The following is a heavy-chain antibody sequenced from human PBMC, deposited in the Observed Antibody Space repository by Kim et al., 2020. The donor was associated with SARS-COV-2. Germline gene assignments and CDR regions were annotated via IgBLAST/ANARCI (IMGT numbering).Heavy chain of an antibody. V-gene: IGHV4-31*03. CDR2: SGSA. Sequence: SETLSLTCTVSGGSISSGGYFWSWIRQRPGRGLEWIGFSGSAYYNPSLKSRLTISVDTSKNQFSLRLNSLTAADTAVYYYARLSTDYPYFYYAIDVWGRG. CDR3: ARLSTDYPYFYYAIDV. CDR1: GGSISSGGYF. D-gene: IGHD3-16*02. J-gene: IGHJ6*02.